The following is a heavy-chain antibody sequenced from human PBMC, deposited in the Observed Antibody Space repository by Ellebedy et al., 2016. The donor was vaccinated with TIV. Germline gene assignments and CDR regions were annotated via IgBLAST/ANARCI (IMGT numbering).Heavy chain of an antibody. Sequence: GGSLRLXXAASGFTFSDYGMNWVRQAPGKGLEWLSYFSSRGSATYYADSVKGRFTISRDNAKNSLYLQMSSLRADDTAVYYCARDALNSGYFNPWGQGTLVTVSS. J-gene: IGHJ5*02. CDR2: FSSRGSAT. V-gene: IGHV3-21*05. CDR3: ARDALNSGYFNP. CDR1: GFTFSDYG. D-gene: IGHD3-10*01.